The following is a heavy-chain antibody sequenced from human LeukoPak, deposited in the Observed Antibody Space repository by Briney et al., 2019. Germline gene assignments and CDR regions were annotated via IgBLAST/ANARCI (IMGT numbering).Heavy chain of an antibody. CDR3: AREVRAYGGYSQSDY. D-gene: IGHD5-12*01. V-gene: IGHV3-23*01. Sequence: GGSLRLSCAASGFSFSTYAMNWVRQAPGKRLEWVSSITATGRDTYYALSVKGRITISRDNAKNSLYLQMNSLRAEDTAVYYCAREVRAYGGYSQSDYWGQGTLVTVSS. CDR2: ITATGRDT. J-gene: IGHJ4*02. CDR1: GFSFSTYA.